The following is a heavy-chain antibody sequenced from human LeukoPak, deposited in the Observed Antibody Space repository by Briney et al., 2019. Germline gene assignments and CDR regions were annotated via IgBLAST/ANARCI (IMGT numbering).Heavy chain of an antibody. Sequence: GGSLRLSCAASGFTFSSTWMSWVRQAPGKGLEWVGNIQPDGSEGYPVDSVKGRFTISRDNAKNTLYLQMNSLRAEDTAVYYCARVGARLGAFDIWGQGTMVTVSS. D-gene: IGHD6-25*01. CDR1: GFTFSSTW. CDR3: ARVGARLGAFDI. V-gene: IGHV3-7*01. J-gene: IGHJ3*02. CDR2: IQPDGSEG.